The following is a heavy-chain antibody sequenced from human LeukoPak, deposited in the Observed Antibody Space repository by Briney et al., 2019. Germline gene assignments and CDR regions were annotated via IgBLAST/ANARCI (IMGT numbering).Heavy chain of an antibody. V-gene: IGHV3-21*01. CDR3: ARARGLRYFTDY. CDR1: GFTFSSYS. CDR2: ISSSSSYI. D-gene: IGHD3-9*01. Sequence: GGSLRLSCAASGFTFSSYSMNWVRQAPGKGLEWVSSISSSSSYIYYADSVKGRFTISRDNAKTSLYLQMNSLRAENTAVYYCARARGLRYFTDYWGQGTLVTVSS. J-gene: IGHJ4*02.